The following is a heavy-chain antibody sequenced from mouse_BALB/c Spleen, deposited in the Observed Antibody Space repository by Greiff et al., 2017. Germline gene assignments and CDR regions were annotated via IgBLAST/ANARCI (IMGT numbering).Heavy chain of an antibody. CDR1: GYSITSDYA. Sequence: ESGPGLVKPSQSLSLTCTVTGYSITSDYAWNWIRQFPGNKLEWMGYISYSGSTSYNPSLKSRISITRDTSKNQFFLQLNSVTTEDTATYYCASGGYYVAYWGQGTLVTVSA. J-gene: IGHJ3*01. CDR2: ISYSGST. V-gene: IGHV3-2*02. CDR3: ASGGYYVAY. D-gene: IGHD2-3*01.